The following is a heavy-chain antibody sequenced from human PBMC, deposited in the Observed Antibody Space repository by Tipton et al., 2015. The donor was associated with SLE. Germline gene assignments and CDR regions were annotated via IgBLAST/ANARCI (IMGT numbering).Heavy chain of an antibody. Sequence: TLSLTCTVSGGSISSHYWSWIRQPPGKGLEWIGYIYYSGSTNYNPSLKSRVTISVDTSKNQFSLKLSSVTAADTAVYYCARGLASDFWSGYPGYYFDYWGQGTLVTASS. CDR3: ARGLASDFWSGYPGYYFDY. CDR1: GGSISSHY. V-gene: IGHV4-59*11. D-gene: IGHD3-3*01. J-gene: IGHJ4*02. CDR2: IYYSGST.